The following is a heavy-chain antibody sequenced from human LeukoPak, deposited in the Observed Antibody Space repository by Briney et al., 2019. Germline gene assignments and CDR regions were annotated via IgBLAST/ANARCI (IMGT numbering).Heavy chain of an antibody. D-gene: IGHD3-22*01. CDR2: IRSKAYGGTT. CDR3: TRAPVCYDSSGYYYYYGMDV. CDR1: GFTFGDYA. V-gene: IGHV3-49*03. J-gene: IGHJ6*02. Sequence: GGSLRLSCTASGFTFGDYAMSWFRQAPGKGLEWVGFIRSKAYGGTTEYAASVKGRFTISRDDSKSIAYLQMNSLKTEDTAVYYCTRAPVCYDSSGYYYYYGMDVWGQGTTVTVSS.